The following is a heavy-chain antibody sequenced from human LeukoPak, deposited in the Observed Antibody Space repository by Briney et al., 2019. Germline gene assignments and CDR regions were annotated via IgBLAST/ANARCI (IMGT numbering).Heavy chain of an antibody. V-gene: IGHV1-8*01. CDR2: MNPNSVNT. J-gene: IGHJ6*02. CDR3: ARSPTYYDILTGYYQPDYYYGMDV. CDR1: GYTFTSYD. D-gene: IGHD3-9*01. Sequence: ASVKVSCKASGYTFTSYDINWVRQATGQGLEWMGWMNPNSVNTGYAQKFQGRVTMTRNTSISTAYMELSSLRSEDTAVYYCARSPTYYDILTGYYQPDYYYGMDVWGQGTTVTVSS.